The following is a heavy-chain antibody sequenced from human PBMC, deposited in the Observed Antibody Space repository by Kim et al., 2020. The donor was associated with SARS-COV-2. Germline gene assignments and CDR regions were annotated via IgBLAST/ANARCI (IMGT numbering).Heavy chain of an antibody. V-gene: IGHV4-59*01. Sequence: NYNSSLKSRVTISVDTSKNQFSLKLSSVTAADTAVYYCARAPTATSNFRIWGQGTMVTISS. CDR3: ARAPTATSNFRI. J-gene: IGHJ3*02. D-gene: IGHD1-1*01.